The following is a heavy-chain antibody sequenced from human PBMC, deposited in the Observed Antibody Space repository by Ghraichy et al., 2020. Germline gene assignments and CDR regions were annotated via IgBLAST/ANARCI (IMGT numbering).Heavy chain of an antibody. Sequence: GGSLRLSCTASEFSFSSYGMYWVRQAPGEGLAWVAGVWSDGSNRNYAESVKGRFTVSRENSKNTLYLQMDSLRAEDTAVYYCARDGIRGEVDIFDLWGQGTMVIVSS. D-gene: IGHD2-15*01. J-gene: IGHJ3*01. V-gene: IGHV3-33*07. CDR1: EFSFSSYG. CDR2: VWSDGSNR. CDR3: ARDGIRGEVDIFDL.